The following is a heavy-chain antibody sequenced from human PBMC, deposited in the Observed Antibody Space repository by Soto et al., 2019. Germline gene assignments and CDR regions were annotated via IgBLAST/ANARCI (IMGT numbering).Heavy chain of an antibody. CDR1: GGSFSGYY. J-gene: IGHJ4*02. V-gene: IGHV4-34*01. Sequence: QVQLQQWGAGLLKPSETLSLTCAVYGGSFSGYYWSWIRQPPGRGWEWMGEINHGGSTNYNPSPRSLVTTSVATSKNQFSLKLSSVTAADTAVYYCARARELTAAAGSHFDYWGQGTLVTVSS. CDR3: ARARELTAAAGSHFDY. D-gene: IGHD6-13*01. CDR2: INHGGST.